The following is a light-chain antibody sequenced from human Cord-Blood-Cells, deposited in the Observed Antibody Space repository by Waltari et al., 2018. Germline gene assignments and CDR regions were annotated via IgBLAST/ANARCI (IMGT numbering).Light chain of an antibody. Sequence: DIVMPESPDSLAVSLVERATINFISSQSVLYSSNNKKYLACYQQKPGQPPKPLIYWASTRESGVPDRFSGSGSGTDFTLTISSLQAEDVAVYYCQQYYSTPLTFGGGTKVEIK. CDR2: WAS. CDR1: QSVLYSSNNKKY. CDR3: QQYYSTPLT. J-gene: IGKJ4*01. V-gene: IGKV4-1*01.